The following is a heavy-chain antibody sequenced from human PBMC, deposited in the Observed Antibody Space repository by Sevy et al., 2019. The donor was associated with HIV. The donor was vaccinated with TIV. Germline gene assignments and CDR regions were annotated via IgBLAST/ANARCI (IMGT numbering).Heavy chain of an antibody. J-gene: IGHJ6*02. CDR2: IYYSGST. D-gene: IGHD2-2*01. Sequence: SETLSLTCTVSGGSISSYYWSWIRQPPGKGLEWIGYIYYSGSTNYNPSLKSRVTISVDTSKNQFSLKLSSVTAADTAVYYCAKTVNSGGGVVPAANYYYYGMDVWGQGTTVTVSS. V-gene: IGHV4-59*01. CDR1: GGSISSYY. CDR3: AKTVNSGGGVVPAANYYYYGMDV.